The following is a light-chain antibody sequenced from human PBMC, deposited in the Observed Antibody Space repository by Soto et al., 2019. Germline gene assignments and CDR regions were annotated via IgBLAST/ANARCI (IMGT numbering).Light chain of an antibody. CDR2: TAS. V-gene: IGKV1-27*01. Sequence: DIQMTQSPSSLSASVGDRVTIACRASQDISNCLAWYQQKPGKVPKLLIHTASILQSGVPSRFSGSGSGTDFTLTISGLQPEDVATYYCQRHNTVPLTFGGGTKVEIK. CDR3: QRHNTVPLT. J-gene: IGKJ4*01. CDR1: QDISNC.